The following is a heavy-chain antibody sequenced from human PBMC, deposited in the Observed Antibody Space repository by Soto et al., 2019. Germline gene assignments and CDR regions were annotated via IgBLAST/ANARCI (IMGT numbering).Heavy chain of an antibody. CDR3: ARQQRTVAGSTSCADY. Sequence: EVQLVESGGGLVKPGGSLRLSCAASGFTFSSYSMNWVRQAPGKGLEWVSSISSSSSYIYYADSVKGRFTISRDNAKNSVYLQMNGLRAEDTAVYYCARQQRTVAGSTSCADYWGQGTLVTVSS. CDR1: GFTFSSYS. CDR2: ISSSSSYI. J-gene: IGHJ4*02. D-gene: IGHD2-2*01. V-gene: IGHV3-21*01.